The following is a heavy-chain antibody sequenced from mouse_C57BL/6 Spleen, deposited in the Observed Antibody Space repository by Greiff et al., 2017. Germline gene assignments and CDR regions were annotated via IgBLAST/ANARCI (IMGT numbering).Heavy chain of an antibody. V-gene: IGHV1-55*01. J-gene: IGHJ3*01. CDR1: GYTFTSYW. Sequence: QVQLQQPGAELVKPGASVKMSCKASGYTFTSYWITWVKQRPGQGLEWIGDIYPGSGSTNYNEKFKSKATLTVDTSSSTAYMQLSSLTSEDSEVYYCAREGNYGNYVAWFAYWGQGTLVTVSA. CDR2: IYPGSGST. D-gene: IGHD2-1*01. CDR3: AREGNYGNYVAWFAY.